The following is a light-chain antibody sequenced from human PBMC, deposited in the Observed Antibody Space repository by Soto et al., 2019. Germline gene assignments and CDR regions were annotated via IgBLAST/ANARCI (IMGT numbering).Light chain of an antibody. CDR3: CSYAGDLAL. V-gene: IGLV2-11*01. J-gene: IGLJ2*01. Sequence: QSVLTQPRSVSGSPGQSVTISCTGTSSDVGGYDFVSWYQQHPGKAPKLMISDVSKRPSGVPDRFSGSKSGNTASLTISGLQAADEADYYCCSYAGDLALFGGGTKVTVL. CDR1: SSDVGGYDF. CDR2: DVS.